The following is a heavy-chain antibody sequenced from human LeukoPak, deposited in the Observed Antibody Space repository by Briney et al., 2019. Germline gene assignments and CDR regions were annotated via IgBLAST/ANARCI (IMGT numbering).Heavy chain of an antibody. CDR2: INPNSGGT. D-gene: IGHD3-22*01. Sequence: GASVKVSCKASGYTFTGYYMHWVRQAPGQGLESMGWINPNSGGTNYAQKFQGRVTMTRDTSISTAYMELSRLRSDDTAVYYCARVYDSSGYYPSGFDYWGQGTLVTVSS. CDR1: GYTFTGYY. V-gene: IGHV1-2*02. J-gene: IGHJ4*02. CDR3: ARVYDSSGYYPSGFDY.